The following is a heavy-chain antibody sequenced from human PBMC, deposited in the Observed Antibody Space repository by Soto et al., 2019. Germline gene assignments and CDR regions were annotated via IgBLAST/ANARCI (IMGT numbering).Heavy chain of an antibody. J-gene: IGHJ4*02. V-gene: IGHV3-7*05. CDR1: GLPLSSVW. D-gene: IGHD3-16*01. CDR2: VNEEGSKQ. Sequence: EVLLVESGGGLVQPGGSLRLSCVVSGLPLSSVWVSWVRQTPEKGLEWVANVNEEGSKQYYVDSVRGRFTISKDNTKNSLYWQMNSRGAEDTAVYYCARGGVWGQGTQVTVSS. CDR3: ARGGV.